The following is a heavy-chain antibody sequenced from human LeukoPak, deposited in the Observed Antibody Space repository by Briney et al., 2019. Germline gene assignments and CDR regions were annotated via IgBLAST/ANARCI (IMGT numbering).Heavy chain of an antibody. J-gene: IGHJ4*02. V-gene: IGHV4-59*08. CDR1: DGSVSNYY. Sequence: PSETLSLTCTVPDGSVSNYYWSWIRQPPGKGLEWIGYIYYTGMTYYNHSLKGRVTISIDTSKNQFSLNLNSVTAADTAIYYCARHGRMVIMSKFSTGIDQWDQGTLVTVSS. CDR2: IYYTGMT. D-gene: IGHD2-8*01. CDR3: ARHGRMVIMSKFSTGIDQ.